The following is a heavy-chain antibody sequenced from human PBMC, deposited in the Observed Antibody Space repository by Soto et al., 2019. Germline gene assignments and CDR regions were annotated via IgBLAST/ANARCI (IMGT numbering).Heavy chain of an antibody. CDR1: GFTFNNYA. J-gene: IGHJ6*02. CDR3: AKLVIGYSYGMDV. CDR2: INSSGGST. Sequence: PGGSLRLSCAASGFTFNNYAMNWVRQAPGKGLEWVSAINSSGGSTYYADSVKGRFTISRDNSKNTLYLQMNSLRAEDTAVYYCAKLVIGYSYGMDVWGQGTTVTVSS. V-gene: IGHV3-23*01. D-gene: IGHD2-15*01.